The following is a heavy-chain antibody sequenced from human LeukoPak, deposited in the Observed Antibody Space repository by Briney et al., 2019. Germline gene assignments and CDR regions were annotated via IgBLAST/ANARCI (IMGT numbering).Heavy chain of an antibody. Sequence: SVKVSCKASGGTFSSYAISWVRQAPGQGLEWMGGIIPIFGTANFAQKFQGRVTITADESTSTAYMELSSLRSEDTAVYYCAILQGRPIVGATDYFDYWGQGTLVTVSS. J-gene: IGHJ4*02. CDR3: AILQGRPIVGATDYFDY. CDR1: GGTFSSYA. D-gene: IGHD1-26*01. V-gene: IGHV1-69*13. CDR2: IIPIFGTA.